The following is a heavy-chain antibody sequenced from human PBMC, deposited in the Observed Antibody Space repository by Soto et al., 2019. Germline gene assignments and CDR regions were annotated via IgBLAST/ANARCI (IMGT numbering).Heavy chain of an antibody. D-gene: IGHD2-15*01. J-gene: IGHJ4*02. CDR2: IYYSGST. CDR1: GGSISSGGYY. CDR3: ARVGCSGGSCYKETSPFDY. V-gene: IGHV4-31*03. Sequence: SETLSLTCTVSGGSISSGGYYWSWIRQHPGKGLEWIGYIYYSGSTYYNPSLKSRVTISVDTSKNQFSLKLSSVTAADTAVYYCARVGCSGGSCYKETSPFDYWGQGTLVTVSS.